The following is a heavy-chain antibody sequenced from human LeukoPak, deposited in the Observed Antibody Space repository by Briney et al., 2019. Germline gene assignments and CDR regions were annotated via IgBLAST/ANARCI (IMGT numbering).Heavy chain of an antibody. CDR3: ARVPGGRYFDY. CDR1: GYTFTSYA. V-gene: IGHV1-3*01. Sequence: VKVSCKASGYTFTSYAMHWVRQAPGQRIEWMGWINAGNGNTKYSQKFQGRVTITRDTSASTAYMELSSLRSEDTAVYYCARVPGGRYFDYWGQGTLVTVSS. CDR2: INAGNGNT. J-gene: IGHJ4*02. D-gene: IGHD3-16*01.